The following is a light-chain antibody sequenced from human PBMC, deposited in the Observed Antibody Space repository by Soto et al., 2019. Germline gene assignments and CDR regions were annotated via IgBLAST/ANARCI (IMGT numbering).Light chain of an antibody. V-gene: IGKV3-11*01. CDR3: QQRSNWPLT. J-gene: IGKJ4*01. CDR2: DAS. CDR1: QSVSSD. Sequence: EIVLTQSPATLSLSPGERATRSCMASQSVSSDLAWYQQKPGQAPRLLIYDASNRATGIPARFSGSGSGTDFTLTITSLEHEDFAFYYCQQRSNWPLTFGGGTKVEIK.